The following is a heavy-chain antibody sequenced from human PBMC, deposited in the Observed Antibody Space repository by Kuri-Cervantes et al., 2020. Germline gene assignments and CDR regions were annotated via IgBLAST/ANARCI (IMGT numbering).Heavy chain of an antibody. CDR3: ARGGELELLLDY. D-gene: IGHD1-7*01. CDR2: ITPFNGNT. CDR1: GYTFTYRY. Sequence: VKVSCKASGYTFTYRYLHWVRQAPGQALEWMGWITPFNGNTNYAQKFQGRVTMTRDTSISTAYMELSRLRSDDTAVYYCARGGELELLLDYWGQGALVTVSS. V-gene: IGHV1-45*02. J-gene: IGHJ4*02.